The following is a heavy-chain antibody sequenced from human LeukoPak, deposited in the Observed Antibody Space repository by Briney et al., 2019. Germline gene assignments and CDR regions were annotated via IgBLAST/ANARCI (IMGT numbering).Heavy chain of an antibody. CDR3: ARQTHDYGDRF. D-gene: IGHD4-17*01. V-gene: IGHV4-34*01. CDR2: IYYSGST. J-gene: IGHJ4*02. CDR1: GGSFSGYY. Sequence: SETLSLTCAVYGGSFSGYYWSWIRQPPGKGLEWIGSIYYSGSTYYNPSLKSRVTISVDTSKNQFSLKLSSVTAADTAVYYCARQTHDYGDRFGGQGTLVTVTS.